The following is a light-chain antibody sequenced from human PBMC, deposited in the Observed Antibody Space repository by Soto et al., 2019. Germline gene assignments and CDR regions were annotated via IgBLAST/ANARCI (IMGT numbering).Light chain of an antibody. CDR2: GAS. Sequence: EIVMTQSPATLSVSPGERATLSCRASQSVSSNLAWYQQKPGQSPRLLIYGASTRATGIPARFSGSVSGTDFTLTISSLQSEDFAVYFCEQYNNWPPGTFGHGTKVEIK. V-gene: IGKV3-15*01. J-gene: IGKJ1*01. CDR1: QSVSSN. CDR3: EQYNNWPPGT.